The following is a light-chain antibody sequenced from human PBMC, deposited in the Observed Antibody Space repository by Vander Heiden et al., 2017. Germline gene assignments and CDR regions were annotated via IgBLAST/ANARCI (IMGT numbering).Light chain of an antibody. J-gene: IGKJ1*01. V-gene: IGKV4-1*01. CDR2: WAS. Sequence: EIVVTQASDDLAVSLGARATINCKSSQSVLYSSNNKNYLAWYQQKPGQPPKLLIYWASTRESGVPDRFSGSGSGTDFTLTISSLQAEDVAVYFCQQYYSTPRTFGQGTRVEIE. CDR1: QSVLYSSNNKNY. CDR3: QQYYSTPRT.